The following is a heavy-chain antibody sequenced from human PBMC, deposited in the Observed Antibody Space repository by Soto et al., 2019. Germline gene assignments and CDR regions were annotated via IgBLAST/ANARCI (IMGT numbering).Heavy chain of an antibody. V-gene: IGHV4-59*01. CDR2: IYYSGST. Sequence: PSETLSLTCPVSGGSLSSYYWSWIRQPPGKGLEWIGYIYYSGSTNYNPSLKSRVTISVDTSKNQFSLKLSSVTAADTAVYYCAVASGYETAVDYWGQGTLVTVSS. CDR1: GGSLSSYY. D-gene: IGHD5-12*01. CDR3: AVASGYETAVDY. J-gene: IGHJ4*02.